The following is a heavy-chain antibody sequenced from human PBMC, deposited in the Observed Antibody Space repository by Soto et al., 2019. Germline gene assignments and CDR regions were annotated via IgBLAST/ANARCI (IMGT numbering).Heavy chain of an antibody. V-gene: IGHV3-48*01. D-gene: IGHD2-2*01. CDR2: ISSSSSTI. Sequence: EVQLVESGGGLVQPGGSLGLSCAASGFTFSSYSMNWVRQAPGKGLEWVSYISSSSSTIYYADSVKGRFTISRDNAKNSLYLQMNSLRAEDTAVYYCARDAGRSQLLYYYYYMDVWGKGTTVTVSS. CDR3: ARDAGRSQLLYYYYYMDV. J-gene: IGHJ6*03. CDR1: GFTFSSYS.